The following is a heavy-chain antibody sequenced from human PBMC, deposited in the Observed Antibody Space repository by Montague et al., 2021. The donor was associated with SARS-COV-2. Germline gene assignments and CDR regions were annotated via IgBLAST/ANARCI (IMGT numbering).Heavy chain of an antibody. CDR3: ARDLWVWLSVEGSSDY. CDR2: IYYSGST. J-gene: IGHJ4*02. V-gene: IGHV4-39*07. CDR1: GGSISSSSYY. D-gene: IGHD1-26*01. Sequence: TRSLTCTVSGGSISSSSYYWGWIRQPPGKGLEWIGSIYYSGSTYYNPSLKSRVTISVDTSKNQFSLKLSSVTAADTAVYYCARDLWVWLSVEGSSDYWGQGTLVTVSS.